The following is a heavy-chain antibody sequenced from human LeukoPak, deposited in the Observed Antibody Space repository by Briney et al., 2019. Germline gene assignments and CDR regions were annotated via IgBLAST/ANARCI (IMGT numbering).Heavy chain of an antibody. CDR1: GYTFTGYY. D-gene: IGHD4-17*01. Sequence: ASVKVSCKASGYTFTGYYMHWVRQAPGQGLEWMGRINPNSGGTNYAQKLQGRVTMTRDTSISTAYMELSRLRSDDTAVYYCARESPDDYGDYVNDYWGQGTLVTVSS. J-gene: IGHJ4*02. CDR2: INPNSGGT. CDR3: ARESPDDYGDYVNDY. V-gene: IGHV1-2*06.